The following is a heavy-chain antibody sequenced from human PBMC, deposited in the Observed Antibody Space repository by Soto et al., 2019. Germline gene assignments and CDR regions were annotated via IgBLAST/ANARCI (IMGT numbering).Heavy chain of an antibody. CDR2: IYYSGST. D-gene: IGHD3-22*01. V-gene: IGHV4-59*12. CDR3: ARDLVTMMEP. CDR1: GGSISSYY. Sequence: PSETLSLTCTVSGGSISSYYWSWIRQPPGKGLEWIGYIYYSGSTYYNPSLKSRVTISVDTSKNQFSLKLSSVTAADTAVYYCARDLVTMMEPWGQGTLVTVSS. J-gene: IGHJ5*02.